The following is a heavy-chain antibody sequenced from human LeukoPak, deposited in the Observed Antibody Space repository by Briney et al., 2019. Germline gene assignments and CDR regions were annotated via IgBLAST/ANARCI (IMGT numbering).Heavy chain of an antibody. Sequence: SETLSLTCTVSGGSISNYYWSWVRQPPGKGLEWIGYIYYTGSTSYNASLKSRVTISVDTSRNQFSLKLTSVTAADTAVYYCARYDRTSPTYFDYWGQGTLVTVSS. CDR3: ARYDRTSPTYFDY. J-gene: IGHJ4*02. CDR2: IYYTGST. D-gene: IGHD3-9*01. V-gene: IGHV4-59*08. CDR1: GGSISNYY.